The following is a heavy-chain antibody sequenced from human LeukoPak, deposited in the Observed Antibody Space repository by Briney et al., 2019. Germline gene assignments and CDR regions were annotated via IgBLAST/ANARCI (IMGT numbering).Heavy chain of an antibody. D-gene: IGHD3-10*01. V-gene: IGHV3-74*01. CDR1: GFTFSSYW. J-gene: IGHJ4*02. CDR3: ARDRGDGSGTYCDY. Sequence: PGGSLRLPCAASGFTFSSYWMHWVRQAPGKGLVWVSRINSDGSSTSYADSVKGRFTISRDNAKNTLYLQMNSLRAEDTAVYYCARDRGDGSGTYCDYWGRGTLVTVSS. CDR2: INSDGSST.